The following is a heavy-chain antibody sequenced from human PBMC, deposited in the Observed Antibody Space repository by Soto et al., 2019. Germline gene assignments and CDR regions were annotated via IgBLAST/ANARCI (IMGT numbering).Heavy chain of an antibody. CDR1: GGTFSSYA. CDR3: ARAGGIRTSPYYYGMDV. J-gene: IGHJ6*02. Sequence: GASLQVSCKASGGTFSSYAIIWVRQAPGQGLEWMGGIIPIFGTANYAQKFQGRVTITADESTSTAYMELSSLRSEDTAVYYCARAGGIRTSPYYYGMDVWGQGTTVTVS. V-gene: IGHV1-69*13. D-gene: IGHD6-13*01. CDR2: IIPIFGTA.